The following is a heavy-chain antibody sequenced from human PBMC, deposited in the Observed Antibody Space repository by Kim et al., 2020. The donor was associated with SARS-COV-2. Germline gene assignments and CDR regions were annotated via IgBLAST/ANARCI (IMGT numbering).Heavy chain of an antibody. V-gene: IGHV4-59*08. CDR1: GGSISNYY. CDR2: IYYGGST. Sequence: SETLSLTCTVSGGSISNYYWSWIRQPPGKGLEWIGYIYYGGSTNYNPSLKSRVTISIDTSKNQFSLRLSSVTAVDTAVYFCARQRYTSSWYSSADYFQYWGQGTLVTVSS. J-gene: IGHJ1*01. D-gene: IGHD6-13*01. CDR3: ARQRYTSSWYSSADYFQY.